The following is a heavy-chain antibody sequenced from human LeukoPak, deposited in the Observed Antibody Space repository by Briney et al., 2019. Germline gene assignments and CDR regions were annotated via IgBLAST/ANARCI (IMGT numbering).Heavy chain of an antibody. CDR3: ATSNDAKIAPFDH. CDR1: GVSMSAYQ. V-gene: IGHV4-4*09. D-gene: IGHD4/OR15-4a*01. J-gene: IGHJ4*02. CDR2: INTKGET. Sequence: PSKTPSLTCTVSGVSMSAYQWSWVRQSPEKGLEWIGCINTKGETSYNPSLKSRVTTSVDTSKSQFSLRLTSVTAADTAVYYCATSNDAKIAPFDHWGQGAPVTVSS.